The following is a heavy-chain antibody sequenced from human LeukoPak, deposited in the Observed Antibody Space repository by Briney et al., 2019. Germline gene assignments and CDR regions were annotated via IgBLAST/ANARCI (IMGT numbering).Heavy chain of an antibody. Sequence: QPGRSLRLSCAASGFTFSSYGMHWVRQAPGKGLEWVAVISYDGSNKYYADSVKGRFTISRDNSKNTLYLQMNSLKTEDTAVYYCTSRRDYYDSSGFDYWGQGALVTVSS. CDR2: ISYDGSNK. CDR3: TSRRDYYDSSGFDY. V-gene: IGHV3-30*03. J-gene: IGHJ4*02. D-gene: IGHD3-22*01. CDR1: GFTFSSYG.